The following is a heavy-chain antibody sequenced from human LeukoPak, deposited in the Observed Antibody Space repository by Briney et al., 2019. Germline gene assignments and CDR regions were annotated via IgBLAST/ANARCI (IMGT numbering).Heavy chain of an antibody. CDR2: IYYSGST. J-gene: IGHJ4*02. D-gene: IGHD5-12*01. Sequence: PSETLSLTCTVSGGSISSSSYYWGWIRQPPGKGLEWIGSIYYSGSTNYNPSLKSRVTISVDTSKNQFSLKLSSVTAADTAVYYCARDQYSGYDSRFDYWGQGTLVTVSS. CDR1: GGSISSSSYY. V-gene: IGHV4-39*07. CDR3: ARDQYSGYDSRFDY.